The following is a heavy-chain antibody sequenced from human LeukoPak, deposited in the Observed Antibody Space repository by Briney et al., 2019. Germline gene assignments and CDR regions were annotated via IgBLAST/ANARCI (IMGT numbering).Heavy chain of an antibody. CDR3: ARERVHGDSFGWYFDL. CDR1: GFTLSSYD. CDR2: IGTGGDT. V-gene: IGHV3-13*01. D-gene: IGHD4-17*01. Sequence: PGGSLRLSCAASGFTLSSYDMHWVRQAKGKGLEWVSAIGTGGDTSYTGSVRGRFTISREDAKNSLNLQMNSLTAGDTAVYYCARERVHGDSFGWYFDLWGRGTLVTVS. J-gene: IGHJ2*01.